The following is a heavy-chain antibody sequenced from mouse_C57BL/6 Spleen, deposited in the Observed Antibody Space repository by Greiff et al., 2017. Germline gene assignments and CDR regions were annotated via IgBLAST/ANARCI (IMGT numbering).Heavy chain of an antibody. Sequence: VQLQQSGPELVKPGASVKISCKASGYTFTDYYMNWVKQSHGKSLEWIGDINPNNGGTSYNQKFKGKATLTVDKSSSTAYMELRSLTSEDSAVYYCARRRGGYYYWYFDVWGTGTTVTVSS. CDR3: ARRRGGYYYWYFDV. CDR1: GYTFTDYY. J-gene: IGHJ1*03. V-gene: IGHV1-26*01. D-gene: IGHD2-3*01. CDR2: INPNNGGT.